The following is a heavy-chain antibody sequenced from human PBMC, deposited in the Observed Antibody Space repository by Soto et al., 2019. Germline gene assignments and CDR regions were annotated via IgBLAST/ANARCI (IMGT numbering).Heavy chain of an antibody. V-gene: IGHV4-34*01. D-gene: IGHD3-3*01. Sequence: TSETLSLTCAVYGGSFSGYYWSWIRQPPGKGLEWIGEINHSGSTNYNPSLKSRVTISVDTSKNQFSLKLSSVTAADTAVYYCARGAAESHYDFWSGSKVNYYYYYMDVWGKGTTVTVSS. CDR3: ARGAAESHYDFWSGSKVNYYYYYMDV. CDR1: GGSFSGYY. J-gene: IGHJ6*03. CDR2: INHSGST.